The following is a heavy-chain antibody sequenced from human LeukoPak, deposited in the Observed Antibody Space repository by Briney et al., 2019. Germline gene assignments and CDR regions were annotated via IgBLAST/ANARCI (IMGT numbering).Heavy chain of an antibody. CDR2: IWYDGSLK. Sequence: GGSLRLSCAACGFTFSSYGMHWVRQAPGKGLEGVAVIWYDGSLKYYADSVKGRFTISRNNSKNTLYLQMNSLRAEDTAVFSCARAGNPSWPVFDYWGQGTLVTVSS. V-gene: IGHV3-33*01. CDR3: ARAGNPSWPVFDY. D-gene: IGHD2-2*01. J-gene: IGHJ4*02. CDR1: GFTFSSYG.